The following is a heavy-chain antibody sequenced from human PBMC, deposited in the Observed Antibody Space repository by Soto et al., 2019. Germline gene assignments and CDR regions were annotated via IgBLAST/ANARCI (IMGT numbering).Heavy chain of an antibody. V-gene: IGHV3-11*01. CDR3: ARDRRRNYGMDV. CDR2: ISGSGSTI. J-gene: IGHJ6*02. Sequence: QVQLVESGGGLVKPGGSLRLSCAASAFAFSDSYMTWVRQAPGKGLEWVSYISGSGSTIYYADSVKGRFTISRDNAKSSLYLQMNSLRVEDTAVYYCARDRRRNYGMDVWGQGTTVTVSS. CDR1: AFAFSDSY.